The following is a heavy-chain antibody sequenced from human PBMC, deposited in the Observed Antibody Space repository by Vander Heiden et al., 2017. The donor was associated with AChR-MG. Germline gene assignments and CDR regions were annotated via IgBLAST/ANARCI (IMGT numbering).Heavy chain of an antibody. D-gene: IGHD4-17*01. J-gene: IGHJ5*02. Sequence: QVQLVESGGGVVQPGRSLRLSCAASGLTLSNYAMHWVRQAPGKGLEWVAVMSYDGRNKYYADSVKGRFTISRDNSENTLYLQMNSLRAEDTAMYYCYGDYGGGRFDPWGQGTLVTVSS. CDR3: YGDYGGGRFDP. CDR2: MSYDGRNK. CDR1: GLTLSNYA. V-gene: IGHV3-30*04.